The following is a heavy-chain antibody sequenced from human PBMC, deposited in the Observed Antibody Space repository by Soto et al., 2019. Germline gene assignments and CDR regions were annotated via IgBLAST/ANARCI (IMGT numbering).Heavy chain of an antibody. V-gene: IGHV1-18*01. Sequence: QVQLVQSGAEVKKPGASVKVSCKASGYTFTSYGISWVRQAPGQGLEWMGWISAYNGNTNYAQKLQGRVTMTTDTATSTAYMEPRRLRSDDTAVYYCAREIGVSDYGDYVRGFDYWGQGTLVTVSS. CDR2: ISAYNGNT. CDR1: GYTFTSYG. J-gene: IGHJ4*02. D-gene: IGHD4-17*01. CDR3: AREIGVSDYGDYVRGFDY.